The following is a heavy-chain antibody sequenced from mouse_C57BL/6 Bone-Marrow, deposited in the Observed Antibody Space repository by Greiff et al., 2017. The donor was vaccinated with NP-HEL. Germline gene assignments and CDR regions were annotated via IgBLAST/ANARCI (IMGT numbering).Heavy chain of an antibody. CDR1: GYTFTSYL. V-gene: IGHV1-72*01. Sequence: QVQLQQPGAELVKPGASVKLSCKASGYTFTSYLMHWVKQRPGRGLEWIGRIDPNSGGTKYNEKFKSKATLTVDKPSSTASMPLNSLPSEDSAVYYCAKYYYSGSSFDYWGQGTTLTVSS. CDR3: AKYYYSGSSFDY. D-gene: IGHD1-3*01. J-gene: IGHJ2*01. CDR2: IDPNSGGT.